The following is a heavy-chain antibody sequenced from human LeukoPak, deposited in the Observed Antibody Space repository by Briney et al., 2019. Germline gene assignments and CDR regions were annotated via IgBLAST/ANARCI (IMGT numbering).Heavy chain of an antibody. J-gene: IGHJ3*02. CDR3: AKDLRAIVVVPAGAFDI. CDR1: GFTFSSHW. V-gene: IGHV3-7*01. Sequence: PGGSLRLSCAASGFTFSSHWMSYVRQAPGKGLEWVADIKQGGSEKYYVDSVKGRFTISRDNGKNSLYLQMNSLRAEDTAVYYCAKDLRAIVVVPAGAFDIWGQGTMVTVSS. D-gene: IGHD2-2*01. CDR2: IKQGGSEK.